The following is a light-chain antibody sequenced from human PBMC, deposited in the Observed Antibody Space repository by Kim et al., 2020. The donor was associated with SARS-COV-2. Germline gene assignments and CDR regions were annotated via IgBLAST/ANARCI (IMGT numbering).Light chain of an antibody. CDR1: QGISSY. CDR2: AAS. J-gene: IGKJ5*01. CDR3: QQLNSYPIT. V-gene: IGKV1-9*01. Sequence: IQLTQSPSSLSASVGDRVPITCRASQGISSYLVWYQHKPGKAPKLLIYAASTLQSGVPSRFSGSGSGTDFTLTISSLQPEDFATYYCQQLNSYPITFGQGTRLEIK.